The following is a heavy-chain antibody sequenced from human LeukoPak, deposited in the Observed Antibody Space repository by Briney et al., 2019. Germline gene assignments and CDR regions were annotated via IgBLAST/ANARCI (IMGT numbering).Heavy chain of an antibody. V-gene: IGHV4-59*12. Sequence: SETLSLTCTVSGAYISDYYWNWIRQPPGKGLEWIGNIYHSGTTNYNPSLESRVTISIDTSKTKFSLKLSSVTAADTAVYYCARDQEYSGSYYRYFDFWGQGALVTVSS. J-gene: IGHJ4*02. CDR2: IYHSGTT. CDR3: ARDQEYSGSYYRYFDF. D-gene: IGHD1-26*01. CDR1: GAYISDYY.